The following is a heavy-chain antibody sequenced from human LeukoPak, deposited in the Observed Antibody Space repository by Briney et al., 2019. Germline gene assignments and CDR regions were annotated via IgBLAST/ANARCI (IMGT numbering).Heavy chain of an antibody. Sequence: SETLSLTYSVSGGSIISSPHYWSWIRQPPGKGLEYIGNIYYSGATYYNPSLKSRVTISVDTSNNQFSLELRSVTAADTAVYYCARRGHSSSSGGFDYWGQGTLVTVSS. J-gene: IGHJ4*02. CDR3: ARRGHSSSSGGFDY. D-gene: IGHD6-6*01. CDR1: GGSIISSPHY. CDR2: IYYSGAT. V-gene: IGHV4-39*01.